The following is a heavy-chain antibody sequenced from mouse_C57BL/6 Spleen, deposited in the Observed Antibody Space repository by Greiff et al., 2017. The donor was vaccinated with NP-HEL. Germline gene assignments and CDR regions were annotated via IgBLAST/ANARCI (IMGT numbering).Heavy chain of an antibody. D-gene: IGHD2-3*01. CDR1: GFTFSDQG. CDR3: ARWLLPFDY. Sequence: DVKLVESGGGLVKPGGSLKLSCAASGFTFSDQGMHWVRRAPEKGLEWVAYISTGSSTVYYADTVKGRFTISRDNAKNTLFLQMTSLRSEDTAMYYCARWLLPFDYWGQGTSLTVSS. CDR2: ISTGSSTV. J-gene: IGHJ2*03. V-gene: IGHV5-17*01.